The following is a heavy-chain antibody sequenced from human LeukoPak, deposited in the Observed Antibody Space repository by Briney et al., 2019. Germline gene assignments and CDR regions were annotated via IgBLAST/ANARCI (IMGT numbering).Heavy chain of an antibody. J-gene: IGHJ4*02. V-gene: IGHV1-2*02. D-gene: IGHD3-10*01. CDR2: INPNSGGT. CDR1: AYTFTCYY. Sequence: SVKVSCTASAYTFTCYYMHWGRQAPGQGLEWMGWINPNSGGTNYAQKFQGRVTMTRDTSISTAYMELSRLRSDDTAVYYCAREVVRGVIITGAFDYWGQGTLVTVSS. CDR3: AREVVRGVIITGAFDY.